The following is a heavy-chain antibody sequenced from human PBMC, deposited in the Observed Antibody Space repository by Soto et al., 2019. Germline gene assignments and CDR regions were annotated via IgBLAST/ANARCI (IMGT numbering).Heavy chain of an antibody. D-gene: IGHD2-15*01. J-gene: IGHJ6*01. Sequence: QVQLVESGGGVVQPGRSLRLSCAASGFTFSSYGMHWVRQAPGKGLEWVAVIWYDGSNKYYADSVKGRFTISRDNSKNTLYLQMNSLRAEDTAVYYCARAVSVVVVAASRDYYGMDVW. CDR3: ARAVSVVVVAASRDYYGMDV. V-gene: IGHV3-33*01. CDR1: GFTFSSYG. CDR2: IWYDGSNK.